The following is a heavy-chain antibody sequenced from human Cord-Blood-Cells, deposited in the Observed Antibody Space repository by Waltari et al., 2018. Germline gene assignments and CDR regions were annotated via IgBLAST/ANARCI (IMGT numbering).Heavy chain of an antibody. Sequence: QVQLVQSGAEVKKPGASVKVSCKASGYTFTSYGISWVRQAPGQGLEWMGWISAYKGNTNYAQKRQGRGTMTTDTSTSTAYMELRSLRSDDTAVYYCARDRGYGDYDNWFDPWGQGTLVTVSS. V-gene: IGHV1-18*01. CDR2: ISAYKGNT. CDR3: ARDRGYGDYDNWFDP. CDR1: GYTFTSYG. D-gene: IGHD4-17*01. J-gene: IGHJ5*02.